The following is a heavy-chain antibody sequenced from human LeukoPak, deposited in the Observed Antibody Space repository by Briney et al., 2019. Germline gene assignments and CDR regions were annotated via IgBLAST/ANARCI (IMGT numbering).Heavy chain of an antibody. CDR2: ISYSSRHI. J-gene: IGHJ4*02. D-gene: IGHD4-17*01. V-gene: IGHV3-21*01. Sequence: GSLILSCAASGFTFSRDSVNWVRPAPGKGREWVSCISYSSRHIYYSDSVKGRVTISRDNAKSSASLQLNSLRVDDTAVYYCARAYTNGDYLDYWGQGTLVTVSS. CDR1: GFTFSRDS. CDR3: ARAYTNGDYLDY.